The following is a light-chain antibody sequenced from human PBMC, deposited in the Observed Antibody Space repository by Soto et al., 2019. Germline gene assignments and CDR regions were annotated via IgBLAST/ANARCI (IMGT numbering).Light chain of an antibody. CDR3: QQGHNWPLT. J-gene: IGKJ2*01. CDR2: SAS. Sequence: EIAMTQSPATLSVSPGERATPSCRASQSISTELAWYHQIPGQPPRLLIYSASTRATGVPARFTGSGSGSEFTLTISGLQSEDCAIYYCQQGHNWPLTFGQGTRLEI. CDR1: QSISTE. V-gene: IGKV3-15*01.